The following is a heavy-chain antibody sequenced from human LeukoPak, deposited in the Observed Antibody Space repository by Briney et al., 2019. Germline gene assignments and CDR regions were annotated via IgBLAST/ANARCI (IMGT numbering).Heavy chain of an antibody. CDR1: GFTVSSNS. J-gene: IGHJ4*02. Sequence: GGSLRLSCTVSGFTVSSNSMSWVRQAPGKGLEWVSFIYSGGNTYYADSVKGRFTISRDNSKNTVHLQMNSLRAEDTAMYYCARRAGDYSHPYDYWGQGTLVTVSS. D-gene: IGHD3-22*01. V-gene: IGHV3-53*01. CDR3: ARRAGDYSHPYDY. CDR2: IYSGGNT.